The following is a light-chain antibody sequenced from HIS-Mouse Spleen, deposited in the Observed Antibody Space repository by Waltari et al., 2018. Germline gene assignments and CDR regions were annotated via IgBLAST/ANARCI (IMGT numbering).Light chain of an antibody. V-gene: IGLV3-25*03. CDR2: KDS. CDR3: SSYTSSSTYV. Sequence: SYELTQPPSVSVSPGQTARITCSGDALPKQYAYWYQQKPGQAPVLVIYKDSERPSGIPERFSGSSSGTTVTLTISGVQAEDEADYYCSSYTSSSTYVFGTGTMVTVL. CDR1: ALPKQY. J-gene: IGLJ1*01.